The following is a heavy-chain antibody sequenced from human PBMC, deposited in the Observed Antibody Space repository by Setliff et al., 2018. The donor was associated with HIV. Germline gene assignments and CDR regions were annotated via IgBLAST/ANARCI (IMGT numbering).Heavy chain of an antibody. CDR3: ARHTVFVRYFDH. D-gene: IGHD2-2*02. J-gene: IGHJ4*02. CDR2: FYYTGST. Sequence: SETLSLTCTVSAASIRSHYWSWIRQSPGKGLEWIGNFYYTGSTDYNPSFKSRVTISLDKSNNQISLNLSSAAAADTAVYYCARHTVFVRYFDHWGQGMLVTVSS. CDR1: AASIRSHY. V-gene: IGHV4-59*11.